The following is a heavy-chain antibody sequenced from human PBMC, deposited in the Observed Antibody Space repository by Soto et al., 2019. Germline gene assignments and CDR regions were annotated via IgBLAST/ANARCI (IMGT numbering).Heavy chain of an antibody. J-gene: IGHJ4*02. Sequence: EVQLVESGGGLVQPGGSLRLSCAASGFTFSRYWMTWVRQAPGKGLEWVANIKQDGSEKYYVDSVKGRFTISRDNAKNSLYLQMNSLRAEDTAVYYCARDDYVWGTYRPFDYWGQGTLVTVSS. CDR1: GFTFSRYW. D-gene: IGHD3-16*02. CDR2: IKQDGSEK. CDR3: ARDDYVWGTYRPFDY. V-gene: IGHV3-7*01.